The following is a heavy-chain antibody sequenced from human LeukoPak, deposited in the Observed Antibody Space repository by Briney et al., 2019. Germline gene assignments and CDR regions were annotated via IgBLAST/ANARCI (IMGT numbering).Heavy chain of an antibody. CDR2: IYYSGRT. D-gene: IGHD3-22*01. V-gene: IGHV4-39*01. Sequence: SETLSLTCSVSGDSVSRSDSYWHWIRQPPGKGLEWIGTIYYSGRTYYSPSLKSRVTMSVDPSNNQFSLTLRSVTAADTAIYYCARRRYYDGSGYLEWGQGTLLSVSS. CDR1: GDSVSRSDSY. J-gene: IGHJ1*01. CDR3: ARRRYYDGSGYLE.